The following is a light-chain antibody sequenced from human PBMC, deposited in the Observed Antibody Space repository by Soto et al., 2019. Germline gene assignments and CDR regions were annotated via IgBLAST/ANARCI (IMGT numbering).Light chain of an antibody. V-gene: IGLV1-44*01. J-gene: IGLJ3*02. Sequence: QSVLTQPPSTSGTPGQRVAISCSGTSSNIGSHTVNWYQQLPGTAPKLLIYGDDQRPSGVPDRFSGSKSGTSASLAISGLQPEDEADYYCCSYGGYFWVFGGGTKLTVL. CDR1: SSNIGSHT. CDR2: GDD. CDR3: CSYGGYFWV.